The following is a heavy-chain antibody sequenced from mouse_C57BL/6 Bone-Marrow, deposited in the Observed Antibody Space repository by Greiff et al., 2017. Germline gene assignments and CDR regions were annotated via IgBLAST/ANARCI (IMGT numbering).Heavy chain of an antibody. CDR2: ISYDGSN. V-gene: IGHV3-6*01. D-gene: IGHD3-1*01. Sequence: EVQLQESGPGLVKPSQSLSLTCSVTGYSITSGYYWNWIRQFPGNKLEWMGYISYDGSNNYNPSLKNRISINRDTSKNQFFLKLNSVTTEDTATYYCAREGYFWYFDVWGTGTTVTVSS. J-gene: IGHJ1*03. CDR1: GYSITSGYY. CDR3: AREGYFWYFDV.